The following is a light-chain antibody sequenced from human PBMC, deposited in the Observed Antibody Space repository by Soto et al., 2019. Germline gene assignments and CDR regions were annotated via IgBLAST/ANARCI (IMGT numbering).Light chain of an antibody. CDR1: QNVRSY. CDR3: QQYNNWPLT. J-gene: IGKJ4*01. Sequence: EVMMTQSPDTLSVSPGETATLSCRASQNVRSYLAWYQQTPGQAPRLLIYGASTRATGITARFSGSGSGTEFTLTISSLQSEDVAIYYWQQYNNWPLTFGGGTKVEIK. CDR2: GAS. V-gene: IGKV3-15*01.